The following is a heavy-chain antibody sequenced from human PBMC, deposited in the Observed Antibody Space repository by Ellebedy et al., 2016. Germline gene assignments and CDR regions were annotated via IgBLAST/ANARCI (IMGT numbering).Heavy chain of an antibody. V-gene: IGHV3-30-3*01. CDR3: ARDGDLAYCGGDCYSKPELGLPGY. J-gene: IGHJ4*02. D-gene: IGHD2-21*02. CDR2: ISYDGSNK. Sequence: GESLKISCAASGFTFSSYAMHWVRQAPGKGLEWVAVISYDGSNKYYADSVKGRFTISRDNSKNTLYLQMNSLRAEDTAVYYCARDGDLAYCGGDCYSKPELGLPGYWGQGTLVTVSS. CDR1: GFTFSSYA.